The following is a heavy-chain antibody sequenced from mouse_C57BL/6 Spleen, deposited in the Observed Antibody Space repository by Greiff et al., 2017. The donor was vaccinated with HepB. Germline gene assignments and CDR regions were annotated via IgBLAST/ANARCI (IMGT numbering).Heavy chain of an antibody. J-gene: IGHJ2*01. CDR2: IRNKANGYTT. D-gene: IGHD2-10*02. CDR3: ARSSSIHYFDY. V-gene: IGHV7-3*01. Sequence: EVNVVESGGGLVQPGGSLSLSCAASGFTFTDYYMSWVRQPPGKALEWLGFIRNKANGYTTEYSASVKGRFTISRDNSQSILYLQMNALRAEDSATYYCARSSSIHYFDYWGQGTTLTVSS. CDR1: GFTFTDYY.